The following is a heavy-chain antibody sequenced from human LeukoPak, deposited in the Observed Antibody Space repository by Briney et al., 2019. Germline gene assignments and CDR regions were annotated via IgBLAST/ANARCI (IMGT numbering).Heavy chain of an antibody. CDR3: AKVGVVVPAASVEDAFDI. CDR2: IYSGGST. J-gene: IGHJ3*02. CDR1: GFTVSSNY. D-gene: IGHD2-2*01. V-gene: IGHV3-66*01. Sequence: GGSLRLSCAASGFTVSSNYMSWVRQAPGKGLEWVSVIYSGGSTYYADSVKGRFTISRDNSKNTLYLQMNGLRAEDTAVYYCAKVGVVVPAASVEDAFDIWGQGTMVTVSS.